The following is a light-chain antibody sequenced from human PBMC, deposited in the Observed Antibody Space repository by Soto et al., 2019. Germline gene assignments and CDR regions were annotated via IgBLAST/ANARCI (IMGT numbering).Light chain of an antibody. CDR3: CSYAGSYIFYV. J-gene: IGLJ1*01. V-gene: IGLV2-11*01. CDR1: SSDVGGYNY. Sequence: QSALTQPRSVSGSPGQSVTISCTGTSSDVGGYNYVSWYQQHPGKAPKLMIYDVSKRPSGVPDRFSGSKPGNTASLTISGLQAEDEADYYCCSYAGSYIFYVFGTGTKVTVL. CDR2: DVS.